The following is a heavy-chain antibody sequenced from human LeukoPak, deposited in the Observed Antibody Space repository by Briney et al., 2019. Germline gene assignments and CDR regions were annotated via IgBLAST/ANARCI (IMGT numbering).Heavy chain of an antibody. CDR3: ASQLRDYYLRWFDP. CDR2: ISSSGSTI. J-gene: IGHJ5*02. Sequence: GGSLRLSCAAPGFTFSSYEMNWVRQAPGKGLEWVSYISSSGSTIYYADSVKGRFTISRDSAKNSLYLQMNSLRAEDTAVYYCASQLRDYYLRWFDPWGQGTLVTVSS. D-gene: IGHD4-17*01. V-gene: IGHV3-48*03. CDR1: GFTFSSYE.